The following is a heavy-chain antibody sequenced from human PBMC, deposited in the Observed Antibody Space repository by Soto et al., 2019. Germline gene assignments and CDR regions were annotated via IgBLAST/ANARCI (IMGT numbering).Heavy chain of an antibody. Sequence: ASVKVSCKASGGTFSSYAISWVRQAPGQGLEWMGGIIPIFGTADYAQKFQGRVTITADESTSTAYMELSSLRSEDTAVYYCARRIVATGFDYWGQGTLVTVSS. CDR3: ARRIVATGFDY. V-gene: IGHV1-69*13. CDR2: IIPIFGTA. D-gene: IGHD5-12*01. CDR1: GGTFSSYA. J-gene: IGHJ4*02.